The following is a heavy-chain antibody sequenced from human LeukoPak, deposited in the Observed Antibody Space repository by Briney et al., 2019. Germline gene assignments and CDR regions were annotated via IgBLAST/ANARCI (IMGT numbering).Heavy chain of an antibody. V-gene: IGHV4-34*01. CDR1: GGSFSGYY. CDR2: INHSGST. CDR3: ARGSILRNWFDP. D-gene: IGHD4-17*01. Sequence: SETLSLTCAVYGGSFSGYYWSWIRQPPGKGLEWIGEINHSGSTNYNPSLKSRVTILVDTSKNQFSLKLSSVTAADTAVYYCARGSILRNWFDPWGQGTLVTVSS. J-gene: IGHJ5*02.